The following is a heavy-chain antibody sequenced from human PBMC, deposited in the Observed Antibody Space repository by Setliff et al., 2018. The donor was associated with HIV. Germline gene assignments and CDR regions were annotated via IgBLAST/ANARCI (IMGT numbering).Heavy chain of an antibody. V-gene: IGHV1-8*03. D-gene: IGHD6-19*01. Sequence: ASVKVSCKTSGYTFTSYDINWVRQATGQGLEWMGWMNPNSGNRGYAQKFQGRVTISRNTSISTAYMELRSLSSDDTAVYYCARGGVTVAGTSYYYGMDVWGQGTTVTVSS. CDR3: ARGGVTVAGTSYYYGMDV. J-gene: IGHJ6*02. CDR1: GYTFTSYD. CDR2: MNPNSGNR.